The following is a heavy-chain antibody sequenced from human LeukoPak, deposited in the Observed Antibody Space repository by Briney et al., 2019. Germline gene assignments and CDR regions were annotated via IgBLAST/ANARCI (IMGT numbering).Heavy chain of an antibody. Sequence: SETLSLTCAVYGGSFSGYYWSWIRQPPGKGLEWIGEINHSGSTNYNPSLKSRVTISVDTSKNQFSLKLSPVTAADTAVYYCARGIWFGVNTYYYYMDVWGKGTTVTISS. V-gene: IGHV4-34*01. D-gene: IGHD3-10*01. CDR2: INHSGST. CDR1: GGSFSGYY. J-gene: IGHJ6*03. CDR3: ARGIWFGVNTYYYYMDV.